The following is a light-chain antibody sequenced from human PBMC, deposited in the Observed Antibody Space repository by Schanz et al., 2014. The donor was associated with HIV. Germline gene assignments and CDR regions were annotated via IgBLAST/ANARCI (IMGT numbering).Light chain of an antibody. Sequence: QSALTQPASVSGSPGQSITISCTGTSSDVGGFYYVSWYQQHPGKAPKLMIYDVSDRPSGVPDRYSGSKSDTSASLTITGLQAEDEADYYCQTYDSGISGVVFGGGTKLTVL. V-gene: IGLV2-14*01. J-gene: IGLJ2*01. CDR1: SSDVGGFYY. CDR2: DVS. CDR3: QTYDSGISGVV.